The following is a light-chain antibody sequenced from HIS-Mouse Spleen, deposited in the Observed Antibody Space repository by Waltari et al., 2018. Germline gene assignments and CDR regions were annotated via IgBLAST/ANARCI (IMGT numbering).Light chain of an antibody. CDR2: KDS. Sequence: SYELTQPPSVSVSPGQTARITCSGDALPKQYAYWYQQKPGQAPVRVIYKDSERPSGIPARFSGSSSGTTVTLTISGVQAEDEADYYCQSADSSGTYYVFGTGTKVTVL. J-gene: IGLJ1*01. CDR1: ALPKQY. V-gene: IGLV3-25*03. CDR3: QSADSSGTYYV.